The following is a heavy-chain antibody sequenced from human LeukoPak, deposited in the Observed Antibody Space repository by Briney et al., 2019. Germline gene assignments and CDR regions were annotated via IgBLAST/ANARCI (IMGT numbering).Heavy chain of an antibody. CDR3: ARLGLYYGMDV. D-gene: IGHD3/OR15-3a*01. CDR2: IYFSGST. CDR1: GGSISNYY. V-gene: IGHV4-59*08. Sequence: KPSETLSLTCSVSGGSISNYYWSWIRQAPGKGLEWIGYIYFSGSTNYNPSLKSRVTISVDMAKNQFSLKMTSVTAADTAVYYCARLGLYYGMDVWGQGTTVTVSS. J-gene: IGHJ6*02.